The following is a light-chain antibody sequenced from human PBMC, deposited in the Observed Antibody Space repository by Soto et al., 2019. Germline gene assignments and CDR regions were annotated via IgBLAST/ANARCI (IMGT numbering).Light chain of an antibody. CDR3: AAWDDSLSGFWV. Sequence: QSVLTQPPSASGTPGQSVTISCSGSSSNIGTNYVYWYQQLPGTAPKLLIYRSNQRMSGVPDRFSASKSGTSASLAISGLRSEDEAAYYCAAWDDSLSGFWVFGGGTKLTVL. CDR1: SSNIGTNY. V-gene: IGLV1-47*01. J-gene: IGLJ3*02. CDR2: RSN.